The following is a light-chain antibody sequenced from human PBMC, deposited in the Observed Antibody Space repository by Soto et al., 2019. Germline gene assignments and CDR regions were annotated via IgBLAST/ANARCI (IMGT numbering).Light chain of an antibody. Sequence: QSVLTQAPAVSAAPGQKVTISCSGSSSNIGNNYVSWYQQLPGTAPKVLIYDNNKRPSGIPDRFSGSKSGTSATLGITGLQNGDEADYYCGTWDDSLSAGVFGGGTKLTVL. CDR1: SSNIGNNY. J-gene: IGLJ2*01. CDR3: GTWDDSLSAGV. CDR2: DNN. V-gene: IGLV1-51*01.